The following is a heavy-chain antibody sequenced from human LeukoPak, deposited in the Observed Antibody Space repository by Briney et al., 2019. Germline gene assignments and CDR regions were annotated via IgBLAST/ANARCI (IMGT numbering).Heavy chain of an antibody. V-gene: IGHV4-59*01. CDR3: VRSPPVVNWFDP. D-gene: IGHD4-23*01. CDR2: IYYSGST. CDR1: GGSISSYY. Sequence: SETLSLTCTASGGSISSYYWSWIRQPPGKGLEWIAYIYYSGSTNYNPDLKNGVPIIVGASTNHSSLMLITGPGADTAVYYCVRSPPVVNWFDPWGQGTLVTVSS. J-gene: IGHJ5*02.